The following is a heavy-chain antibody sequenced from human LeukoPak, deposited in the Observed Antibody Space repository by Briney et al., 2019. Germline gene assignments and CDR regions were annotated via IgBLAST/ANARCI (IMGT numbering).Heavy chain of an antibody. D-gene: IGHD4-11*01. Sequence: PSETLSLTCTVSGASMSSYYWNWVRQPPGKGLEWIGYIYHSGSTYYNPSLKSRVTISVDRSKNQFSLKLSSVTAADTAVYYCARARVNSNYLSGWFDPWGQGTLVTVSS. J-gene: IGHJ5*02. CDR2: IYHSGST. V-gene: IGHV4-30-2*01. CDR3: ARARVNSNYLSGWFDP. CDR1: GASMSSYY.